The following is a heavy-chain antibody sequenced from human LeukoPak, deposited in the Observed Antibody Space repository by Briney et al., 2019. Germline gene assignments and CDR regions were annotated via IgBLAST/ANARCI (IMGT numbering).Heavy chain of an antibody. D-gene: IGHD3-10*01. CDR1: GGSISSGSYY. CDR2: IYTSGST. J-gene: IGHJ4*02. Sequence: PSETLSLTCTVSGGSISSGSYYWSWIRQPAGKGLEWIGRIYTSGSTNYNPSLKSRVTISVDTSKNRFSLKLSSVTAADTAVYYCARDARSGPFDYWGQGTLVTVSS. V-gene: IGHV4-61*02. CDR3: ARDARSGPFDY.